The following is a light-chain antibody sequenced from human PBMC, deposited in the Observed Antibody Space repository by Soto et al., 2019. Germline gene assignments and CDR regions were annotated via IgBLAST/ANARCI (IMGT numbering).Light chain of an antibody. CDR3: QEANSFT. Sequence: DIQMTQSPSSVSASVGDRVTITRRASQPVSSWLAWYQQKPGEAPKLLIYAISSLQTGVPSRFSGSGSGTDFTLTISSLQPEDFASYYCQEANSFTFGGGTKVEIK. CDR1: QPVSSW. V-gene: IGKV1-12*02. CDR2: AIS. J-gene: IGKJ4*01.